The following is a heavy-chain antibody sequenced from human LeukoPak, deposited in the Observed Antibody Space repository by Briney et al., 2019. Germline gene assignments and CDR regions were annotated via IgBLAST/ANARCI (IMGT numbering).Heavy chain of an antibody. D-gene: IGHD2-21*02. J-gene: IGHJ4*02. V-gene: IGHV4-38-2*02. CDR2: IYHSGST. Sequence: SETLSLTCNVSAHFVTSGYYWGWIRQPPGQGLEWIASIYHSGSTFYNPSLESRVTISLATSKNQFSLKVTSVTAADTAVYYCARSQPLAYCGGDCYGFDYWGQGTLVTVSS. CDR3: ARSQPLAYCGGDCYGFDY. CDR1: AHFVTSGYY.